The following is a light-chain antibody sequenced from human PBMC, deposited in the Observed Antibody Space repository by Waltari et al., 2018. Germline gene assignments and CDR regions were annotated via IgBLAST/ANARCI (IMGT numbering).Light chain of an antibody. CDR2: STD. V-gene: IGLV3-19*01. CDR3: ASRDPTANAVV. CDR1: SLRTYS. Sequence: SSELTQDPAVSVALGQTVRITCQGDSLRTYSSDWYQPRPGQAPILVLFSTDDRPSGIPDRFSGSSSRDTASLTITGTQAEDEADYYCASRDPTANAVVFGGGTKLTVL. J-gene: IGLJ2*01.